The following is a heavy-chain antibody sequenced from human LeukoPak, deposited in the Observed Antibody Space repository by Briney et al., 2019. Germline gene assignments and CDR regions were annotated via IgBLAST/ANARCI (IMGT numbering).Heavy chain of an antibody. CDR2: ISAYNGNT. V-gene: IGHV1-18*01. CDR3: ARSSSSWYMDDY. CDR1: GYTFTSYG. D-gene: IGHD6-13*01. Sequence: ASVKVSCKASGYTFTSYGISWVRQAPGQGLEWMGWISAYNGNTNYAQKVQGRVTMTTDTSTSTAYMELRSLRSDDTAVYYCARSSSSWYMDDYWGQGTLVTVSS. J-gene: IGHJ4*02.